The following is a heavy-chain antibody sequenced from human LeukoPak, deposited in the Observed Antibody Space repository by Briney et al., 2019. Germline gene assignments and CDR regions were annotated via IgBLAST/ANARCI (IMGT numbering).Heavy chain of an antibody. CDR2: ISDSGTST. CDR1: GFSFSSYA. CDR3: AKEVYNSSSGFRFDY. J-gene: IGHJ4*02. V-gene: IGHV3-23*01. Sequence: GGSLRLSCAASGFSFSSYAMTWVRRAPGKGLEWVSAISDSGTSTYYADSVKGRFSISRDNSKNTLYLQMNSLRADDTAVYYCAKEVYNSSSGFRFDYWGQGTLVTVSS. D-gene: IGHD6-6*01.